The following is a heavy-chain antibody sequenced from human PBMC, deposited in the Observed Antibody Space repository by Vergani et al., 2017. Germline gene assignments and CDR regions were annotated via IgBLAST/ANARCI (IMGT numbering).Heavy chain of an antibody. CDR2: IRAYNGNT. Sequence: QVQLVQSGAEVKKPGASVKVSCKASGYTFTSYGISWVRQAPGQGLEWMGWIRAYNGNTNYAQKLQGRVTMTTDTSTSTAYMELRSLRSDDTAVYYCARVVPGRYSYVYYYGMDVWGQGTTVTVSS. CDR1: GYTFTSYG. D-gene: IGHD5-18*01. V-gene: IGHV1-18*01. J-gene: IGHJ6*02. CDR3: ARVVPGRYSYVYYYGMDV.